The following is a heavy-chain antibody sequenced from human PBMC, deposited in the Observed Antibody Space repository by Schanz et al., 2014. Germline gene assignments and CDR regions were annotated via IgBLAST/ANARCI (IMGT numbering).Heavy chain of an antibody. CDR2: LSGSGGST. D-gene: IGHD2-15*01. J-gene: IGHJ6*02. CDR1: GFTVSSDH. CDR3: AKGMGYCSGGTCYDYYYYGLDV. Sequence: EVQLLESGGGLVQPGGSLRLSCVVSGFTVSSDHMSWVRQAPGKGLEWVSALSGSGGSTYYADSVKGRFTMSRDNSENTLYLQMNSLSADDTAVFYCAKGMGYCSGGTCYDYYYYGLDVWGQGTTVTVSS. V-gene: IGHV3-23*01.